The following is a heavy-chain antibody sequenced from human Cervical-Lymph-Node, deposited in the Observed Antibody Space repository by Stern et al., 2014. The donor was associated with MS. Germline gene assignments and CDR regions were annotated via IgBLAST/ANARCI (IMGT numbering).Heavy chain of an antibody. V-gene: IGHV3-30*18. D-gene: IGHD6-19*01. CDR2: ISHDGSKK. CDR1: GFTFSTYG. Sequence: VQLVESGGGVVQPGRSLRLSCAGSGFTFSTYGMHWVRQAPGKGLACVALISHDGSKKYYVDSVKGRFTISRDNSKNTMYVHMNSLRDEDTAVYYCAKDRGSGWSLDNWGQGTLVIVSS. J-gene: IGHJ4*02. CDR3: AKDRGSGWSLDN.